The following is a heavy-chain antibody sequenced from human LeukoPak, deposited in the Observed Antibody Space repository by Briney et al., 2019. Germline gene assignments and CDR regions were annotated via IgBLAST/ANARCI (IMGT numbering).Heavy chain of an antibody. Sequence: SETLSLTCTVSGGSISSYYWSWIRHPPGKGLEWIGYIYYSGSTNYNPSLKSRVTISVDTSKNQFSLKLSSVTAADTAVYYCARHPSGYDFPLDYWGQGTLVTVSS. CDR2: IYYSGST. CDR1: GGSISSYY. J-gene: IGHJ4*02. CDR3: ARHPSGYDFPLDY. V-gene: IGHV4-59*08. D-gene: IGHD5-12*01.